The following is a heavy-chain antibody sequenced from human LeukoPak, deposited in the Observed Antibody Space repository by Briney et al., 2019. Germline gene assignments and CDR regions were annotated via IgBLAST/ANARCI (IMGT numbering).Heavy chain of an antibody. J-gene: IGHJ5*02. V-gene: IGHV1-2*02. D-gene: IGHD3-22*01. Sequence: ASVKVSCKASGYTFTGYYMHWVRQAPGQGLEWMGWINPNSGGTNYAQKFQGRVTMTRDTSISTAYMELSRLRSDDTAVYYCARDPSRITMIVVVIGNWFDPWGQGTLVTVSS. CDR3: ARDPSRITMIVVVIGNWFDP. CDR1: GYTFTGYY. CDR2: INPNSGGT.